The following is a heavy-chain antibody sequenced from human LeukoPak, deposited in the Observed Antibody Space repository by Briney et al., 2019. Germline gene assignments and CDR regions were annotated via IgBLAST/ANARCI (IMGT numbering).Heavy chain of an antibody. Sequence: GGSLRLSCAASGFTFSSYSMNWVRQAQGKGLEWVSYISSSSSTIYYADSVKGRFTISRDNAKNSLYLQMNSLRDEDTAVYYCARAGYCSGGSCYNGYYYYGMDVWGQGTTVTVSS. V-gene: IGHV3-48*02. CDR1: GFTFSSYS. D-gene: IGHD2-15*01. CDR2: ISSSSSTI. CDR3: ARAGYCSGGSCYNGYYYYGMDV. J-gene: IGHJ6*02.